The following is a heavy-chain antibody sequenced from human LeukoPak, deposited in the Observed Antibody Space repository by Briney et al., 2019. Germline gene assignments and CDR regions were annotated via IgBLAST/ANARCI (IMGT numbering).Heavy chain of an antibody. D-gene: IGHD6-19*01. CDR2: IYSGDIT. CDR3: SANFDF. CDR1: GFSVSNNY. V-gene: IGHV3-53*01. J-gene: IGHJ4*02. Sequence: GGSLRLSCAASGFSVSNNYMSWVRQAPGKGLEWVSVIYSGDITYYTDSVKGRFTISRDNSKNTLHLQMNSLRAEDTAVYYCSANFDFWGQGTLVTVSS.